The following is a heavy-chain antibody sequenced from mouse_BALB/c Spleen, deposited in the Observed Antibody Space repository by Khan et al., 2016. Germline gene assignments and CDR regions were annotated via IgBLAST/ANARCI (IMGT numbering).Heavy chain of an antibody. CDR1: GFNFKDTY. Sequence: VQLQQSGAELVKPGASVKLSCTAFGFNFKDTYMHWVMQMPEQGLEWTGRIDPANGNTKYDPKFQGKATLTAYTTSNTAYLQLSRLTPEDTAGFYSAGSPNDYYVVFAYWCQRTLVTVSA. CDR2: IDPANGNT. V-gene: IGHV14-3*02. J-gene: IGHJ3*01. D-gene: IGHD1-1*01. CDR3: AGSPNDYYVVFAY.